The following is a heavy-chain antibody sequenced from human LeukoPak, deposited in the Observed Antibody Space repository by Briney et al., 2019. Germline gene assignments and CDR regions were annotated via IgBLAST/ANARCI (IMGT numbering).Heavy chain of an antibody. CDR3: ARDAVDTANAV. Sequence: GGSLRLSCAASGFTFTTYWMHWVRQAPGKGLVWVSHINSDGSITSYADSVKGRFTISRGNAKNTLYLQMNSLRAEDTAVYYCARDAVDTANAVWGQGTTVTVSS. V-gene: IGHV3-74*01. D-gene: IGHD5-18*01. CDR2: INSDGSIT. J-gene: IGHJ6*02. CDR1: GFTFTTYW.